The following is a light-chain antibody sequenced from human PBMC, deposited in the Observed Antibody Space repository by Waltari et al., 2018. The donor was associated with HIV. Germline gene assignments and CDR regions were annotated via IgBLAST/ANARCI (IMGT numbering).Light chain of an antibody. CDR1: SGSVSTSSH. Sequence: QTVVFLELSVSVSAGGTVPFTCGLSSGSVSTSSHPSWYQQTPGQAPRTLIYSTNTRSSGVPDRFSGSILGNKAALTITGAQADDESDYYCVLFMDTGVVFGGGTKLTVL. V-gene: IGLV8-61*01. CDR2: STN. CDR3: VLFMDTGVV. J-gene: IGLJ2*01.